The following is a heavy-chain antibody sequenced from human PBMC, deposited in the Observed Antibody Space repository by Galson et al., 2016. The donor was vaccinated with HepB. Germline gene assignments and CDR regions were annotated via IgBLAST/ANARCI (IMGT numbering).Heavy chain of an antibody. Sequence: SLRLSCAASGSTFNSYSMNWVRQAPGKGLEWVSYISSSSSAIYYADSVKGRLTISRANAKNSLYLQMNSLRAENAAVYYCERGGSGSHPNQLYFYYYALDVWGIGATVTVSS. D-gene: IGHD3-10*01. CDR3: ERGGSGSHPNQLYFYYYALDV. V-gene: IGHV3-48*01. CDR1: GSTFNSYS. J-gene: IGHJ6*04. CDR2: ISSSSSAI.